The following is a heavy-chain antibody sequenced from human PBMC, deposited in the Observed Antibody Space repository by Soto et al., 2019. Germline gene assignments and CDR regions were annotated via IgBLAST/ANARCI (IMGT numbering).Heavy chain of an antibody. D-gene: IGHD2-15*01. J-gene: IGHJ6*02. V-gene: IGHV3-7*03. Sequence: VGSLRLSCAASGFTFSSYWMSWVRQAPGKGLEWVANIKQDGSEKYYVDSVKGRFTISRDNAKNSLYLQMNSLRAEDTAVYYCARVAGRDIVVVVAAQYGMDVWGQGTTVTVSS. CDR3: ARVAGRDIVVVVAAQYGMDV. CDR2: IKQDGSEK. CDR1: GFTFSSYW.